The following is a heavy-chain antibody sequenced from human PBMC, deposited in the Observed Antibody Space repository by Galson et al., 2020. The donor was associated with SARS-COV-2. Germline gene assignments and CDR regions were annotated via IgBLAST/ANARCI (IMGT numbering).Heavy chain of an antibody. CDR2: ISSSGRTI. V-gene: IGHV3-48*03. CDR3: ARLDAYGPGY. D-gene: IGHD2-21*01. CDR1: GFTFSNYD. Sequence: TGGSLRLSCAASGFTFSNYDMNWVRQAPGKGLEWVSYISSSGRTIHYADSVKGRFTISRDNAKSSLSLQMNSLRAEDTAVYYCARLDAYGPGYWGQGTLVTVSS. J-gene: IGHJ4*02.